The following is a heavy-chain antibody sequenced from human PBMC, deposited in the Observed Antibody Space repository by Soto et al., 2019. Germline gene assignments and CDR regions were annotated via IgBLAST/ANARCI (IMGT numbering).Heavy chain of an antibody. D-gene: IGHD1-26*01. CDR2: IYDSRST. CDR3: AVGAIWFFVFQAEDGIRYL. J-gene: IGHJ2*01. V-gene: IGHV4-59*08. Sequence: IRQPPGTGLEWIGYIYDSRSTNHNPSHKSRVTISVDTSKNQFSLKLSSVTAADTAVYYCAVGAIWFFVFQAEDGIRYL.